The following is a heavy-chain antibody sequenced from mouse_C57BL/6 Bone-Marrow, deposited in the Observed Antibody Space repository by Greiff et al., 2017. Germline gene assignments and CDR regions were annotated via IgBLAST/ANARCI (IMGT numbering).Heavy chain of an antibody. Sequence: VQLQESGAELVRPGASVKLSCKASGYTFTDYYINWVKQRPGQGLEWIARIYPGSGNTYYNEKFKGKATLTAEKSSSTAYMQLSSLTSEDSAVYVCAREGGRDYFDYWGQGTTLTVSS. J-gene: IGHJ2*01. V-gene: IGHV1-76*01. CDR3: AREGGRDYFDY. CDR2: IYPGSGNT. CDR1: GYTFTDYY.